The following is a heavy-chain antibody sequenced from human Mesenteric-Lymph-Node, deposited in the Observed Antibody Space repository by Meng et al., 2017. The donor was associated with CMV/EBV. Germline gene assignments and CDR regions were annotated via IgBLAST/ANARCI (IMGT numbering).Heavy chain of an antibody. CDR1: GFTFSSHS. J-gene: IGHJ6*02. D-gene: IGHD5-18*01. Sequence: GESLKISCAASGFTFSSHSMNWVRQAPGKGLEWVSYITSSSSTIYYADSVKGRFTISRDNSNNSVYLQMNSLRAEDTAVYYCARDRAERGYSYGMDVWGQGTMVTVSS. V-gene: IGHV3-48*04. CDR3: ARDRAERGYSYGMDV. CDR2: ITSSSSTI.